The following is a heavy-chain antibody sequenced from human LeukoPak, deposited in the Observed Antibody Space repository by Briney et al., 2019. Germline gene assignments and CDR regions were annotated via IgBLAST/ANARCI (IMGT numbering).Heavy chain of an antibody. Sequence: ASVKVSCKASGYTFTGYYMHWVRQAPGQGLEWMGWINPNSGDTKYAQKFQGRVTMTRDTSISTAYMELSRLTSDDTAVYYCARGSDYGDYLAAVYWGQGTLITVSS. V-gene: IGHV1-2*02. J-gene: IGHJ4*02. CDR1: GYTFTGYY. CDR2: INPNSGDT. D-gene: IGHD4-17*01. CDR3: ARGSDYGDYLAAVY.